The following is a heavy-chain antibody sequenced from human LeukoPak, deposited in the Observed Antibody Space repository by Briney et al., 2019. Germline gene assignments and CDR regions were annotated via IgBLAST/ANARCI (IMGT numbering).Heavy chain of an antibody. CDR2: INWNGGST. CDR3: AREGRWLQDDAFDI. J-gene: IGHJ3*02. CDR1: GFTFSSYS. D-gene: IGHD5-24*01. Sequence: GGSLRLSCAASGFTFSSYSMNWVRQAPGKGLEWVSGINWNGGSTGYADSVKGRFTISRDNAKNSLYLQMNSLRAEDTALYYCAREGRWLQDDAFDIWGQGTMVTVSS. V-gene: IGHV3-20*04.